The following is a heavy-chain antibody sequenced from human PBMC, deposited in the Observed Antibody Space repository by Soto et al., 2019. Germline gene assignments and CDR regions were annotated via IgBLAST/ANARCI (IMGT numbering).Heavy chain of an antibody. Sequence: GGSLRLSCAASGFTFSSYGMHWVRQAPGKGLEWVAVISYDGSNKYYADSVKGRFTISRDNSKNTLYLQMNSLRAEDTAVYYCATDHNLQFLEWLEYYFDYWGQGTLVTVSS. D-gene: IGHD3-3*01. CDR3: ATDHNLQFLEWLEYYFDY. CDR1: GFTFSSYG. V-gene: IGHV3-30*03. CDR2: ISYDGSNK. J-gene: IGHJ4*02.